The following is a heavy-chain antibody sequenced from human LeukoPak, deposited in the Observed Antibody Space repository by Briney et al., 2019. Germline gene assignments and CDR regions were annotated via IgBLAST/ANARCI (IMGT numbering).Heavy chain of an antibody. Sequence: PGGSLRLSCAATGFTFSDNYMSWIRQAPGKGLEWVSYISSSGSTIYYADSVKGRFTISRDNAKNSLYLQMNSLRAEDTAVYYCARPYCSGGSCYTYYYYMDVWGKGTTVTVSS. D-gene: IGHD2-15*01. J-gene: IGHJ6*03. CDR1: GFTFSDNY. CDR2: ISSSGSTI. CDR3: ARPYCSGGSCYTYYYYMDV. V-gene: IGHV3-11*04.